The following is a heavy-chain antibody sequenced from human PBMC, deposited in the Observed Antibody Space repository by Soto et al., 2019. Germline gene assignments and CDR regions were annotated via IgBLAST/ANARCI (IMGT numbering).Heavy chain of an antibody. J-gene: IGHJ6*02. CDR1: GFTFSTYS. Sequence: PGGSLRLSCVGSGFTFSTYSINWVRQAPGKGLEWVSSVSSRSDIYYADSVKGRFTISRDNAKNSVSLQMNSLRAEDTAVYYCAREYTAWPLAYGLDVWGQGTTVTVSS. D-gene: IGHD2-2*02. CDR3: AREYTAWPLAYGLDV. V-gene: IGHV3-21*01. CDR2: VSSRSDI.